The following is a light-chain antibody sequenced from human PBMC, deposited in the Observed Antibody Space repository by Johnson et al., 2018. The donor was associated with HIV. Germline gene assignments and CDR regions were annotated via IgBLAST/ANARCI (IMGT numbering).Light chain of an antibody. CDR1: ISNIRSNT. CDR2: SNS. Sequence: QYVLTLPPSASGTPGQRVTISCSGSISNIRSNTVNWYQHLPGTAPKLLIYSNSQRPSGIPDRFSGSKSGTSATLGITGLQTGDDADYYCGTWDTSLSAGGVFGTGTKVTVL. J-gene: IGLJ1*01. CDR3: GTWDTSLSAGGV. V-gene: IGLV1-44*01.